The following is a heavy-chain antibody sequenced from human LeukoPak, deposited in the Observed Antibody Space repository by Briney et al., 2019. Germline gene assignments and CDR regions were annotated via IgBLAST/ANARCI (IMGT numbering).Heavy chain of an antibody. D-gene: IGHD3-22*01. CDR1: GYTFTSYY. Sequence: ATVKVSCKASGYTFTSYYMHWVRQAPGQGLEWMGIINPSGGSTSYAQKFQGRVTMTRDMSTSTVYMELSSLRSEDTAVYYCARAYYDSMGLDYWGQGTLVTVSS. CDR2: INPSGGST. CDR3: ARAYYDSMGLDY. V-gene: IGHV1-46*01. J-gene: IGHJ4*02.